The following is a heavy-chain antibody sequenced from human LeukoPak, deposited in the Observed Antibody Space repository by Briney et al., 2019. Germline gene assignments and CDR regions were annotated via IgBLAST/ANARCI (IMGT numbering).Heavy chain of an antibody. Sequence: GGSLRLSCAASGFTFSSYSMNWVRQAPGKGLEWVSSISSSSSYIYYAGSVKGRFTISRDNAKNSLYLQMNSLRAEDTAVYYCASTEKGYCSGGSCSLAYWGQGTLVTVSS. CDR3: ASTEKGYCSGGSCSLAY. D-gene: IGHD2-15*01. J-gene: IGHJ4*02. V-gene: IGHV3-21*01. CDR2: ISSSSSYI. CDR1: GFTFSSYS.